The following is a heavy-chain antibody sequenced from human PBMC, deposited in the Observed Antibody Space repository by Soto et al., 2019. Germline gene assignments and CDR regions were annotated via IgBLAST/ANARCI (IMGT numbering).Heavy chain of an antibody. CDR1: GGSLSNKY. CDR2: IYYSGTT. V-gene: IGHV4-59*01. CDR3: ARLVAVAGTSDWFDP. Sequence: QVQLQESGAGLVKPSETLCVTSTVSGGSLSNKYWSWIRQPPGKGLEWIGYIYYSGTTNYNPSLKSRVTMSLDTSKNQFSLNVRSVTAADTAVYYCARLVAVAGTSDWFDPWGQGTLVTVSS. D-gene: IGHD6-19*01. J-gene: IGHJ5*02.